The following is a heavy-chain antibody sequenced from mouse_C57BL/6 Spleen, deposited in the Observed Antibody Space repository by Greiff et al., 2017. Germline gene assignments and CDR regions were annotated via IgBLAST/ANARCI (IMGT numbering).Heavy chain of an antibody. D-gene: IGHD2-5*01. J-gene: IGHJ2*01. V-gene: IGHV1-55*01. CDR3: ARSLYSNLDY. Sequence: QVQLQQPGAELVKPGASVKMSCKASGYTFTSSWITWVKQRPGQGLAWIGDIYPGSGSTNYNEKFKSKATLTVDTSSSTAYMQLSSLTSEDSAVYYCARSLYSNLDYWGQGTTLTVSS. CDR1: GYTFTSSW. CDR2: IYPGSGST.